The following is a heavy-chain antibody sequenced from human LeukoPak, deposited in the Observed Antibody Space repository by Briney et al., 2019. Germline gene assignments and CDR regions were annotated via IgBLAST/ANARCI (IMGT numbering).Heavy chain of an antibody. CDR2: INSDGSST. Sequence: PGGSLRLSCAASGFTLSNYWMHWVRQVPGKGLVWVSRINSDGSSTNYADSVKGRFTISRDNSKNTLYLQMNSLRAEDTAVYYCARDRSGYSYGYDFDYWGQGTLVTVSS. CDR3: ARDRSGYSYGYDFDY. J-gene: IGHJ4*02. V-gene: IGHV3-74*01. CDR1: GFTLSNYW. D-gene: IGHD5-18*01.